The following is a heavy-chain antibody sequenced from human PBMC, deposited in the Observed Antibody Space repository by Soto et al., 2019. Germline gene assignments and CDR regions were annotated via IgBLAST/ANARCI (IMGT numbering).Heavy chain of an antibody. V-gene: IGHV3-33*06. J-gene: IGHJ1*01. CDR1: GYTFSSYG. D-gene: IGHD3-22*01. Sequence: SVKVSCKASGYTFSSYGMHWVRQHPGKGLEWGAVIWYDGNPKYYADSVKGRFTISRDNSKNTLDLEMNALRAEDTAVYHCAKDFHYDSSGGLDHWGQGTLVTVSS. CDR2: IWYDGNPK. CDR3: AKDFHYDSSGGLDH.